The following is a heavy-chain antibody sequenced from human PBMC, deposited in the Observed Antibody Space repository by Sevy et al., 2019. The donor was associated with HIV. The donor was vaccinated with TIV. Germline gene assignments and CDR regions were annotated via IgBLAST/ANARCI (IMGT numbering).Heavy chain of an antibody. V-gene: IGHV4-4*07. J-gene: IGHJ4*02. CDR3: ARSRAAALLFDY. CDR1: GGSISSYY. Sequence: SETLSLTCTVSGGSISSYYWSWIRQPAGKGLEWIGRIYTSGSTNYNPSLKSRVTMSVDTSKNQFSLKLSSVTAADTAVYYCARSRAAALLFDYWGQRTLVTVSS. CDR2: IYTSGST. D-gene: IGHD6-13*01.